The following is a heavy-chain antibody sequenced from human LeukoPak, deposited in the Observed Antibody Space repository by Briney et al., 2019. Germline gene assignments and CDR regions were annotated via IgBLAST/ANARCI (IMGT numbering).Heavy chain of an antibody. CDR2: IYYSGST. Sequence: SETLFLTCTVSGGSISSGDYYWSWIRQPPGKGLEWIGYIYYSGSTYYNPSLKSRVTISVDTSKNQFSLKLSSVTAADTAVYYCARGLANRDAFDIWGQGTMVTVSS. CDR3: ARGLANRDAFDI. CDR1: GGSISSGDYY. V-gene: IGHV4-30-4*01. D-gene: IGHD1-14*01. J-gene: IGHJ3*02.